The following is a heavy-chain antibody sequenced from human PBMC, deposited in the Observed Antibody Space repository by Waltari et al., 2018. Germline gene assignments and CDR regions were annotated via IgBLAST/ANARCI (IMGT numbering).Heavy chain of an antibody. V-gene: IGHV1-2*07. J-gene: IGHJ4*02. CDR3: VRDRTTVAARPGDY. CDR1: GYSFINYS. D-gene: IGHD6-6*01. CDR2: VNPDTGNA. Sequence: QVVLVQSGAEVKKPGASVQVSCKASGYSFINYSLHWVRQAPGQGPEWMGWVNPDTGNANYAHKFRCRVTMTWDTSSNTAFMDLSDLKSDDTAVYYCVRDRTTVAARPGDYWGQGTLVAVSS.